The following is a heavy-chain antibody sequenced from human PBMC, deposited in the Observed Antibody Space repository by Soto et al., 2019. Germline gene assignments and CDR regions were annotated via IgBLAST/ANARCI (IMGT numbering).Heavy chain of an antibody. D-gene: IGHD2-2*01. CDR3: ARHQGDPVPVAYMDV. CDR1: GGSISSSSYY. CDR2: IYYSGST. J-gene: IGHJ6*03. V-gene: IGHV4-39*01. Sequence: PSETLSLTCTVSGGSISSSSYYWGWIRQPPGKGLEWIGSIYYSGSTYYNPSLKSRVTISVDTSKNQFSLKLSSVTAADTAVYYCARHQGDPVPVAYMDVWGKGTTVTVSS.